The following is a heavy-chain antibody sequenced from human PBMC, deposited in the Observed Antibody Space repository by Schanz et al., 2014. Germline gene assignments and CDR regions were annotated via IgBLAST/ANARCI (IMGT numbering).Heavy chain of an antibody. J-gene: IGHJ5*02. CDR1: GFIFGSSV. D-gene: IGHD1-1*01. Sequence: EVQLLESGGGLIQPGGSLRLSCAASGFIFGSSVMAWVRQAPGKGLEWVSNIPWNGAAIGYAGSVRGRFTISRDSAKNSLYLQMNSLRAEDTAVYYCARGRVLESWGQGTLVTVSS. V-gene: IGHV3-48*03. CDR2: IPWNGAAI. CDR3: ARGRVLES.